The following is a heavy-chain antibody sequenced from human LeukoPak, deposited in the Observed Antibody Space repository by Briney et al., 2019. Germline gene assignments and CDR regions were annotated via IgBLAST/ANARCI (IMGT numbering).Heavy chain of an antibody. D-gene: IGHD2-2*01. CDR2: ITLSGGST. CDR3: AKRGNPAVGHHYLDV. J-gene: IGHJ6*03. CDR1: GFTFSYYD. Sequence: GGSLRLSCAASGFTFSYYDMSWVRQAPGKGLECVASITLSGGSTFYADSVKGRFTISRDNSKNTLYLQMNSLSAEDTAVYYCAKRGNPAVGHHYLDVWGEGTTVSVSS. V-gene: IGHV3-23*01.